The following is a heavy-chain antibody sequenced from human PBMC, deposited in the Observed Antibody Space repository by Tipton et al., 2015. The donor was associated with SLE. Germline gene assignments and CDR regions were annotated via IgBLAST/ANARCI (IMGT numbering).Heavy chain of an antibody. D-gene: IGHD2/OR15-2a*01. CDR3: ARRSITPYFDY. CDR2: IYHSGST. Sequence: TLSLTCAVSGYSISSGYYWGWIRQPPGKGLEWVGSIYHSGSTYHNQSPKSGVTISVDTSKNQFSLKQNSVTAADTAVYYCARRSITPYFDYWGQGTLVTVSS. J-gene: IGHJ4*02. V-gene: IGHV4-38-2*01. CDR1: GYSISSGYY.